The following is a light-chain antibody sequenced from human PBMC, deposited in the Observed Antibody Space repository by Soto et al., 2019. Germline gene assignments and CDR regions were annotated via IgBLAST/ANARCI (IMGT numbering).Light chain of an antibody. V-gene: IGLV2-14*01. CDR1: SSDLGGYNY. J-gene: IGLJ3*02. CDR3: SSYASRSTRVL. Sequence: QSALTQPASVSGSPGQAITISCTGTSSDLGGYNYVSWYQQHPGKAPKLMIYDVNNRPSGVSIRFSGSKSGNTASLTISGLQAEEDAAYYCSSYASRSTRVLFGGGTKLTAL. CDR2: DVN.